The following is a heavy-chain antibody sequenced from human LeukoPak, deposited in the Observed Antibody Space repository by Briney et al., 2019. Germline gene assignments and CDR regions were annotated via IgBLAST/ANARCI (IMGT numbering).Heavy chain of an antibody. D-gene: IGHD4-11*01. CDR2: IIPIFGTA. Sequence: GASVKVSCKTSGYTFSNYGISWVRQAPGQGLEWMGGIIPIFGTANYAQKFQGRVTITTDESTSTAYMELSSLRSEDTAVYYCARGRTFESDYSDMDVWGKGTTVTVSS. J-gene: IGHJ6*03. CDR3: ARGRTFESDYSDMDV. CDR1: GYTFSNYG. V-gene: IGHV1-69*05.